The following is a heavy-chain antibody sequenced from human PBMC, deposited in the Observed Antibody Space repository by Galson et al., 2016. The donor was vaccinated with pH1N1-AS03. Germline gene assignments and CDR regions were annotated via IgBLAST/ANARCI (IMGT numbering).Heavy chain of an antibody. Sequence: SLRLSCAASGFTFSSYAMHWVRQAPGKGLKWVAVVSYDGSNKYYADSVKGRLPISRDNSKNTLYLQMNSLRAEDTAVYYCARDSWRGITECGYYFYYGLDVWGQGTTVTVSS. J-gene: IGHJ6*02. CDR1: GFTFSSYA. V-gene: IGHV3-30*01. CDR2: VSYDGSNK. CDR3: ARDSWRGITECGYYFYYGLDV. D-gene: IGHD3-3*01.